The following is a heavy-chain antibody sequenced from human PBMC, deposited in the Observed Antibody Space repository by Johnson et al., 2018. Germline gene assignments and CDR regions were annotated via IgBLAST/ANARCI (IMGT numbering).Heavy chain of an antibody. J-gene: IGHJ3*02. D-gene: IGHD6-13*01. CDR2: ISYDGSNK. CDR3: ARDSCAYSSSCQKVAFDI. CDR1: GFTFSSYG. Sequence: QVQLVESGGGVVQPGRSLRLSCGASGFTFSSYGMHWVRQAPGKGLEWVAVISYDGSNKYYADSVKGRFTISRDNSKNTLYLQMNSLRAEDTAVYYCARDSCAYSSSCQKVAFDIWGQGTMVTVSS. V-gene: IGHV3-30*03.